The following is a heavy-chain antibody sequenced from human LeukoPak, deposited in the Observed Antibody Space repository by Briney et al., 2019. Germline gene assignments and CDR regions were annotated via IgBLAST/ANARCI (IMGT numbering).Heavy chain of an antibody. J-gene: IGHJ4*02. Sequence: GGSLRLSCTASGFTFSDYAMSWFRQAPGKGLEWVGFIRSKAFGGRIEYAASVKGRFTISRDDSKSIAYLQMNSLKTEDTAVYYCVTVGNFDNWGQGTLVTVSS. D-gene: IGHD5-18*01. CDR3: VTVGNFDN. CDR1: GFTFSDYA. V-gene: IGHV3-49*03. CDR2: IRSKAFGGRI.